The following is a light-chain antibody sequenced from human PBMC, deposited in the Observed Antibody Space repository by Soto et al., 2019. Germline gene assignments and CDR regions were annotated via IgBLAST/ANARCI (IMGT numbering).Light chain of an antibody. CDR2: AAS. CDR3: QQSYSTPRT. Sequence: DIQMTQSPSSLSASVGDRVTITCRASQSISSYLNLYQQKPGKAPKLLTYAASSLQSGVPSRFSVSGSGTNFTVTISSLQPEDFATYYCQQSYSTPRTFGPGTKVDIK. J-gene: IGKJ3*01. CDR1: QSISSY. V-gene: IGKV1-39*01.